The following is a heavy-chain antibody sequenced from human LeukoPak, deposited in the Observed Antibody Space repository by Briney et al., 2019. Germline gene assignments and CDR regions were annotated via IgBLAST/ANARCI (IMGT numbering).Heavy chain of an antibody. D-gene: IGHD2-2*01. CDR3: ARDSPYCSSTSCYYSDAFDI. J-gene: IGHJ3*02. CDR1: GYTFTRYY. Sequence: ASVKVSCKASGYTFTRYYMHWVRQAPGQGLEWMGWINPNSGGTNYAQKFQGRVTMTRDTSISTAYMELSRLRSDDTAVYYCARDSPYCSSTSCYYSDAFDIWGQGTMVTVSS. V-gene: IGHV1-2*02. CDR2: INPNSGGT.